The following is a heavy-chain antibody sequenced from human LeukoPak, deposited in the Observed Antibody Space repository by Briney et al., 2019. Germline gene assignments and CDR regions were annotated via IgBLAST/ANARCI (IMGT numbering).Heavy chain of an antibody. CDR1: GDSVSR. V-gene: IGHV6-1*01. J-gene: IGHJ4*02. Sequence: SQTLSLTRAISGDSVSRNWIRQSPSRGLEWLGRTYYRSQWYTDYAGSVQSRIIINPDTSKNQFSLQLNSVTPEDTAVYYCARARSGSYPDYWGQGTLVTVSS. CDR2: TYYRSQWYT. D-gene: IGHD1-26*01. CDR3: ARARSGSYPDY.